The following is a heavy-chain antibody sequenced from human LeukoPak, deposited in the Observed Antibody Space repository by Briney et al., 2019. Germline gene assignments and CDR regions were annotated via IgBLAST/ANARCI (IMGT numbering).Heavy chain of an antibody. CDR2: ISYDGSNK. V-gene: IGHV3-30*04. CDR3: ARVGARYYFDY. J-gene: IGHJ4*02. Sequence: GGSLRLSCAASGFIFSSYAMHWVRQAPGKGLEWVAVISYDGSNKYYADSVKGRFTISRDNAKNSLYLQMNSLRAEDTAVYYCARVGARYYFDYWGQGTLVTVSS. CDR1: GFIFSSYA. D-gene: IGHD1-26*01.